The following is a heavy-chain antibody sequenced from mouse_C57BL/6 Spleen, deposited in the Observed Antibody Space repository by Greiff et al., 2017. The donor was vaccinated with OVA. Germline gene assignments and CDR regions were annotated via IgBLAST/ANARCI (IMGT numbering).Heavy chain of an antibody. D-gene: IGHD1-1*02. J-gene: IGHJ4*01. CDR1: GYTFTDYN. V-gene: IGHV1-18*01. CDR2: INPNNGGT. Sequence: VQLQQSGPELVKPGASVKIPCKASGYTFTDYNMDWVKQSHGKSLEWIGDINPNNGGTIYNQKFKGKATLTVDKSSSTAYMELRSLTSEDTAVYYCARLGSYYGDYDAMDYWGQGTSVTVSS. CDR3: ARLGSYYGDYDAMDY.